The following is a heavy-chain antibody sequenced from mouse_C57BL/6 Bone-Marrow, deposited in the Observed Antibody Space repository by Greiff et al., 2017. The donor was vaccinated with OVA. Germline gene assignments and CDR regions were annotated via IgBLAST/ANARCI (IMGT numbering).Heavy chain of an antibody. Sequence: QVHVKQPGAELVMPGASVKLSCKASGYTFTSYWMHWVKQRPGQGLEWIGEIDPSDSYTNYNQKFKGKSTLTVDKSSSTAYMQLSSLTSEDSAVYYCARDSSGYPGYFDYWGQGTTLTVSS. J-gene: IGHJ2*01. D-gene: IGHD3-2*02. V-gene: IGHV1-69*01. CDR3: ARDSSGYPGYFDY. CDR2: IDPSDSYT. CDR1: GYTFTSYW.